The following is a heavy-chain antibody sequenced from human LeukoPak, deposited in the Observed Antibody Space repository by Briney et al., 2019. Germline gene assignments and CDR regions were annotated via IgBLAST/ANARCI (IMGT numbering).Heavy chain of an antibody. CDR2: IYYSGST. CDR3: ARHDYGAFDC. D-gene: IGHD4-17*01. CDR1: GGSISSSSYY. Sequence: PSETLSLTCTVSGGSISSSSYYWGWIRQPPGKGLEWIGSIYYSGSTYYNPSLKSRVTISVDTSKNQFSLKLSSVTAADTAVYYCARHDYGAFDCWGQGTLVTVSS. V-gene: IGHV4-39*01. J-gene: IGHJ4*02.